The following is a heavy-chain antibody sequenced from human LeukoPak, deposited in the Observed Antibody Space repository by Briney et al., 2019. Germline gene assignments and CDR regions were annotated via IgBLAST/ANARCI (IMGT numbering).Heavy chain of an antibody. CDR3: ARETYGDYGSVYYFDY. Sequence: GRSLRLSCAASGLTFSSYGMHWVRQAPGKGLEWVAVIWYDGSNKYYADSVKGRFTISRDNSKNTLYLQMNSLRAEDTAMYYCARETYGDYGSVYYFDYWGQGTLVTVSS. CDR1: GLTFSSYG. CDR2: IWYDGSNK. D-gene: IGHD4-17*01. V-gene: IGHV3-33*01. J-gene: IGHJ4*02.